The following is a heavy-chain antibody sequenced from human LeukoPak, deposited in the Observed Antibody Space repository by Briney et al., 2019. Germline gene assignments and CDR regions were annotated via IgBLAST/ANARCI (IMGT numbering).Heavy chain of an antibody. V-gene: IGHV3-23*01. CDR2: ISGSGGST. Sequence: PGRSLRLSCAASGFTFSSYAMSWVRQAPGKGLEWVSAISGSGGSTYYADSVKGRFTISRDNSKNTLYLQMNSLRAEDTAVYYCAKASAMIVVVSKHFDYWGQGTLVTVSS. J-gene: IGHJ4*02. CDR3: AKASAMIVVVSKHFDY. CDR1: GFTFSSYA. D-gene: IGHD3-22*01.